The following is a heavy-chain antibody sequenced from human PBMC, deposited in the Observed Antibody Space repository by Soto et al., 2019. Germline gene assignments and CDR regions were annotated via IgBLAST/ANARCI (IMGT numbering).Heavy chain of an antibody. CDR1: GFTFSIYA. D-gene: IGHD6-13*01. J-gene: IGHJ4*02. V-gene: IGHV3-23*01. CDR2: ISASGGST. Sequence: GGSLRLSCAASGFTFSIYAMSWVRQAPGKGLEWVSGISASGGSTDYADSVKGRFTISRDNSKNTLYVQMNSLRAEDTAVYYCAKTPYSSSWYYFDYWGQGTPVTVSS. CDR3: AKTPYSSSWYYFDY.